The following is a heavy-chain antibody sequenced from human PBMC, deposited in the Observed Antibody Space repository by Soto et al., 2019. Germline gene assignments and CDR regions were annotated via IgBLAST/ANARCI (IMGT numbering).Heavy chain of an antibody. CDR1: GFTFTSSA. CDR3: AAGLGSSGYYYDY. J-gene: IGHJ4*02. CDR2: IVVGSGNT. V-gene: IGHV1-58*01. Sequence: SVKVSCKASGFTFTSSAVQWVRQARGQRLEWIGWIVVGSGNTNYAQKFQERVTITRDMSTSTAYMELSSLRSEDTAVYYCAAGLGSSGYYYDYWGQGTLVTVSS. D-gene: IGHD3-22*01.